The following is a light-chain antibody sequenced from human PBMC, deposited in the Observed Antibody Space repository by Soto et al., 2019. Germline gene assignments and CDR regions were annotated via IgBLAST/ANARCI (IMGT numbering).Light chain of an antibody. CDR2: GAS. V-gene: IGKV3-20*01. Sequence: EIVSTQSPGTLSLSPGERATLSCRASQSVSINYLAWYQQKPGQAPRLLIYGASNRATGIPDRFSGSGSGTDFTLTISRLEPEDFAVYYCQQYGSSGTFGQGTKVDIK. CDR3: QQYGSSGT. J-gene: IGKJ1*01. CDR1: QSVSINY.